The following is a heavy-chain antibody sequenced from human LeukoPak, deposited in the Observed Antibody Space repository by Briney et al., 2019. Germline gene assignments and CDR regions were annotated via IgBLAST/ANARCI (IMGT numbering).Heavy chain of an antibody. CDR2: TYYRSKWYN. J-gene: IGHJ4*02. Sequence: SQTLSLTCAISGYSVSSNSAAWNWIRQSPSIGLEWLGRTYYRSKWYNDYAVSVKSRITINPDTSKNQFSLQLNSVPPEGTAVYYCARDPSTPKLGRFDYWGQGTLVTVSS. D-gene: IGHD2-15*01. CDR1: GYSVSSNSAA. V-gene: IGHV6-1*01. CDR3: ARDPSTPKLGRFDY.